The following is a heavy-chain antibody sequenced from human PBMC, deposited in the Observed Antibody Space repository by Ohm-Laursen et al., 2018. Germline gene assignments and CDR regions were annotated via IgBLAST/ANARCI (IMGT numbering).Heavy chain of an antibody. Sequence: SETLSLTCTVSGGSISTYYWSWIRQPPGKGLEWIGYIDYSGGTNYNPSLKSRVIISVDTSKNQFSLKLSSVTAADTAVYYCARILAYCGGDCHAPFDYWGQGTLVTVSS. CDR3: ARILAYCGGDCHAPFDY. J-gene: IGHJ4*02. D-gene: IGHD2-21*02. V-gene: IGHV4-59*12. CDR1: GGSISTYY. CDR2: IDYSGGT.